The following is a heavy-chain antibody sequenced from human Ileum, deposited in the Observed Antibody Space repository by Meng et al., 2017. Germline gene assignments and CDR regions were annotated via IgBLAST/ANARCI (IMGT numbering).Heavy chain of an antibody. CDR3: ARGGHDSSGYYSFDY. V-gene: IGHV4-34*01. CDR1: GGSFGGYY. D-gene: IGHD3-22*01. J-gene: IGHJ4*02. Sequence: QVQLAQWGAGLVEPSVTLSLPCCVYGGSFGGYYWRWIRQPPGKGLEGIGEINHSGSTNYNPSLKSRGTISVDTSKNQFSLKLSSVTAADTAVYYCARGGHDSSGYYSFDYWGQGTLVTVSS. CDR2: INHSGST.